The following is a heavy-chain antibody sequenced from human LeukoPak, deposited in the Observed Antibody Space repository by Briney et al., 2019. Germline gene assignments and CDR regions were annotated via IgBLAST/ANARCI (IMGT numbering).Heavy chain of an antibody. D-gene: IGHD3-22*01. CDR2: ISYDGSDK. CDR1: GFTFSNYA. CDR3: ARDQDDTDAFDI. Sequence: GSLRLSCAASGFTFSNYAMHWVRQAPGKGLEWVAVISYDGSDKYNADSVKGRFTISRDNSKNTLYLQMNSLRAEDTAVYYCARDQDDTDAFDIWGQGTMVTVSS. V-gene: IGHV3-30-3*01. J-gene: IGHJ3*02.